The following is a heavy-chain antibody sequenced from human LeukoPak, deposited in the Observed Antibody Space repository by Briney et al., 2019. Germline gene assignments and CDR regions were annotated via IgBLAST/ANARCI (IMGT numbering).Heavy chain of an antibody. CDR2: IYYSGGS. CDR3: AREFYSSSSEWFDP. J-gene: IGHJ5*02. CDR1: GGSISSYY. Sequence: PSETLSLTCTVSGGSISSYYWSWIRQPPGKGLEWIGYIYYSGGSNYNPSLKSRVTISVDTSKNQFSLKLSSVTAADTAVYYCAREFYSSSSEWFDPWGQGTLVTASP. D-gene: IGHD6-6*01. V-gene: IGHV4-59*01.